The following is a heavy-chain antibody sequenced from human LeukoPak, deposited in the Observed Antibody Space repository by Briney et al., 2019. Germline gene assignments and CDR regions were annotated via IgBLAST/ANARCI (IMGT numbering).Heavy chain of an antibody. CDR3: ARDWVIRTAATKMGYNWFDP. CDR2: IYTGGST. J-gene: IGHJ5*02. CDR1: GGSISSYY. Sequence: SQTLSLTCTVSGGSISSYYWSWIRQPAGKGLEWIGRIYTGGSTNYNPSLKSRVTMSVDTSKNQFSLKLSSVTAADTAVYYCARDWVIRTAATKMGYNWFDPWGQGTLVTVSS. V-gene: IGHV4-4*07. D-gene: IGHD2-2*01.